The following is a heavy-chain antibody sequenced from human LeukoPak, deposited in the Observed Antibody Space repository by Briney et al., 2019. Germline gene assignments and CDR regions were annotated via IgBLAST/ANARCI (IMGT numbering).Heavy chain of an antibody. V-gene: IGHV3-21*01. J-gene: IGHJ4*02. CDR1: GFTFSAYT. Sequence: GGSLRLSCAASGFTFSAYTMNWVRQAPGKGLEWVSSITGDSEFIHYADSVMGRFTISRDNAKNSLYLQINSLRADDTAVYYCARVPLEPRSFFFDQWGQGTLVIGS. D-gene: IGHD1-1*01. CDR3: ARVPLEPRSFFFDQ. CDR2: ITGDSEFI.